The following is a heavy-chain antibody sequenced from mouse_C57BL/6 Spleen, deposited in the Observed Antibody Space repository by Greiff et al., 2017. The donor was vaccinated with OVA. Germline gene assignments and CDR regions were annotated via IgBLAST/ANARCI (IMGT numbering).Heavy chain of an antibody. CDR2: IYPGDGDT. J-gene: IGHJ3*01. V-gene: IGHV1-82*01. CDR1: GYAFSSSW. CDR3: ARDYEGFAY. D-gene: IGHD2-4*01. Sequence: QVQLKESGPELVKPGASVKISCKASGYAFSSSWMNWVKQRPGKGLEWIGRIYPGDGDTNYNGKFKGKATLTVDKSSSTAYMQLSSLTSEDSAVYFCARDYEGFAYWGQGTLVTVSA.